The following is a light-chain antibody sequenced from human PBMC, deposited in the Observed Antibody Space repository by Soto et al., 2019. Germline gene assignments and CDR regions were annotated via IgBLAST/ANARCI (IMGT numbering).Light chain of an antibody. V-gene: IGKV1-39*01. J-gene: IGKJ1*01. Sequence: DIQMTQSPSSLSASVGDRVTITCRASQSISSYLNWYQQKPGKAPKLLIYAASSLQSGAPSRFSGSGSGPDFTLTISSLQPEDFATYYGQQSYSTPWTFGQGTKVEIK. CDR1: QSISSY. CDR2: AAS. CDR3: QQSYSTPWT.